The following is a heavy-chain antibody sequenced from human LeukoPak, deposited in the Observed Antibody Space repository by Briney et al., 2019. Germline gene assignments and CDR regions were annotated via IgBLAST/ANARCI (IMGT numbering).Heavy chain of an antibody. D-gene: IGHD2-15*01. CDR1: GFTLCNYA. J-gene: IGHJ2*01. CDR2: ISGSTGST. Sequence: GGALRISCAASGFTLCNYAMKWGPQAPGEGAEGVSLISGSTGSTYYADSVKGRFSISRDNSKNTVYLQMNSLRVEDTAVYYCARGVARHWYFDLWGRGTLVTVSS. CDR3: ARGVARHWYFDL. V-gene: IGHV3-23*01.